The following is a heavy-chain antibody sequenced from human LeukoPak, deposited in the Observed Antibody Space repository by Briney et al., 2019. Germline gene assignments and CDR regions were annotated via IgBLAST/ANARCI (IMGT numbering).Heavy chain of an antibody. CDR3: ARGMATINFDY. V-gene: IGHV4-30-2*01. J-gene: IGHJ4*02. Sequence: PSETLSLTCAVSGVSITSDTYYWSWIRQPPGKGLEWIGYILHSGSTYHNPSLKSRVTILVDTSKNQFSLKLSSVTAADTAVYYCARGMATINFDYWGQGTLVTVSS. CDR1: GVSITSDTYY. D-gene: IGHD5-24*01. CDR2: ILHSGST.